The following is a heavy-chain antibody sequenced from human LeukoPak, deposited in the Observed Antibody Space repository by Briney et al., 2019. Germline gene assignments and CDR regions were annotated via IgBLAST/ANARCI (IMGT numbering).Heavy chain of an antibody. Sequence: SESLSLTCTVSGGSISSYYWSWIRQPPGKGLEWIGYIYYSGSTNYNPSLKSRVTISVDTSKNQFSLKLSSVTAADTAVYYCARALGAFDIWGQGTMVTVSS. CDR1: GGSISSYY. CDR3: ARALGAFDI. V-gene: IGHV4-59*01. J-gene: IGHJ3*02. CDR2: IYYSGST.